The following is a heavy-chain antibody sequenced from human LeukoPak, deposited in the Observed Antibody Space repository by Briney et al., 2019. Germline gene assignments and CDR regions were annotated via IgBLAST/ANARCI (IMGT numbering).Heavy chain of an antibody. J-gene: IGHJ5*02. D-gene: IGHD5-18*01. CDR3: ATFVQLRPPLTGNWFDP. Sequence: ASVKVSCKVSGYTLTELSMHWVRQAPGKGLEWMGGFDPEDGETIYAQKFQGRVTMTEDTSTDTAYMELSSLRSEDTAVYYCATFVQLRPPLTGNWFDPWGQGTLVTVSS. V-gene: IGHV1-24*01. CDR2: FDPEDGET. CDR1: GYTLTELS.